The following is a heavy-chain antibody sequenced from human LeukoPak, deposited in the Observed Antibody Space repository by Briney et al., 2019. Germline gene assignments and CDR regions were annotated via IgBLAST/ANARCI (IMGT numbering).Heavy chain of an antibody. CDR2: IYSGGST. CDR1: GFTVRNNY. Sequence: GGSLRLSCAASGFTVRNNYMTWGRQAPGKGLEWVSLIYSGGSTYYADSVKGRFTISRDNSKNTVYLQMNSLRAEDTAVYYCARNIPVTRWGYWGQGTLVTVSS. CDR3: ARNIPVTRWGY. D-gene: IGHD2-21*01. J-gene: IGHJ4*02. V-gene: IGHV3-66*01.